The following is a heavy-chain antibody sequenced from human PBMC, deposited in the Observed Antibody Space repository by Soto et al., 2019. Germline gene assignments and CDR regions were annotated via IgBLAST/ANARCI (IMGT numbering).Heavy chain of an antibody. Sequence: PGESLKISCKGSGYSFTSYWIGWVRQMPGKGLEWMGIIYPGDSDTRYSPSFQGQVTISADKSISTAYLQWSSLKASDTAMYYCARPHMSRRQKYYYYGMDVWGQGTTVTVSS. D-gene: IGHD6-13*01. CDR2: IYPGDSDT. J-gene: IGHJ6*02. CDR1: GYSFTSYW. CDR3: ARPHMSRRQKYYYYGMDV. V-gene: IGHV5-51*01.